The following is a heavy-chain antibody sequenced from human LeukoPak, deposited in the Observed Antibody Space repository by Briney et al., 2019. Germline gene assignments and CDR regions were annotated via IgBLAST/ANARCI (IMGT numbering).Heavy chain of an antibody. CDR2: INHSGST. J-gene: IGHJ6*02. Sequence: PSETLSLTCTVSGGSISSYYWSWIRQPPGKGLEWIGEINHSGSTNYNPSLKSRVTISVDTSKNQFSLKLSSVTAADTAVYYCARGPPPPRPYYYYGMDVWGQGTTVTVSS. D-gene: IGHD6-25*01. CDR1: GGSISSYY. CDR3: ARGPPPPRPYYYYGMDV. V-gene: IGHV4-34*01.